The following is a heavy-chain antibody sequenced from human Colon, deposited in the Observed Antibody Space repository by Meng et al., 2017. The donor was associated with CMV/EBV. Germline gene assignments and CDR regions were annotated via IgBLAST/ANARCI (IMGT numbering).Heavy chain of an antibody. CDR2: ISSSGSTI. V-gene: IGHV3-11*04. CDR3: AAWAHILAVAPTGDDY. D-gene: IGHD2-2*01. CDR1: GFTFSDYY. J-gene: IGHJ4*02. Sequence: SLKISCAASGFTFSDYYMSWIRQAPGKGLEWVSYISSSGSTIYYADSVKGRFTISRDNAKNTLYLPMNSLRVEDTAVYYCAAWAHILAVAPTGDDYWGQGTLVTVSS.